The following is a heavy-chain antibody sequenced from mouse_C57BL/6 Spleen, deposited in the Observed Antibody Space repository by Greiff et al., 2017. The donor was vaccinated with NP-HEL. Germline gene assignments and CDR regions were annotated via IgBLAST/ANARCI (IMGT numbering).Heavy chain of an antibody. V-gene: IGHV1-69*01. CDR2: IDPSDSYT. CDR3: ARNYDYEGTWFAY. J-gene: IGHJ3*01. Sequence: VQLQQSGAELVMPGASVKLSCKASGYTFTSYWMHWVKQRPGQGLEWIGEIDPSDSYTNYNQKFKGKSTLTVDKSSSTAYMQLSSLTSEDSAVYYCARNYDYEGTWFAYWGQGTLVTVSA. D-gene: IGHD2-4*01. CDR1: GYTFTSYW.